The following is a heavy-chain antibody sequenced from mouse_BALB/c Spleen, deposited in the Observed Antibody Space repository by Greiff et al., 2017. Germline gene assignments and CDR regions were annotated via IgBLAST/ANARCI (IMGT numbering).Heavy chain of an antibody. V-gene: IGHV1-69*02. D-gene: IGHD1-1*01. CDR1: GYTFTSYW. CDR3: ARDYGSSHYAMDY. Sequence: VQLQQSGAELVKPGAPVKLSCKASGYTFTSYWMNWVKQRPGRGLEWIGRIDPSDSETHYNQKFKDKATLTVDKSSSTAYIQLSSLTSEDSAVYYCARDYGSSHYAMDYWGQGTSVTVSS. J-gene: IGHJ4*01. CDR2: IDPSDSET.